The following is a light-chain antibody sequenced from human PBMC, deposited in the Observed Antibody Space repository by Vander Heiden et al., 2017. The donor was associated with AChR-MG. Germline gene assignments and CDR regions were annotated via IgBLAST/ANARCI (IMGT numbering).Light chain of an antibody. V-gene: IGKV3-20*01. CDR2: GAS. J-gene: IGKJ1*01. CDR3: LQYGSSPRT. CDR1: QSISSNY. Sequence: IVLTPSPGTLALSPGETVTLSCRASQSISSNYLAWYQHRPGQAPTLLIYGASIRATGIPARFSGSGSGTDFTLTISRLESEDFAVYYCLQYGSSPRTFGQGTRVEI.